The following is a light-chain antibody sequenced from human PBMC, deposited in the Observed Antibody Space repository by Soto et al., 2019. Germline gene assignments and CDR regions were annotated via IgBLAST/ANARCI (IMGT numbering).Light chain of an antibody. CDR3: QQYGHWPYT. CDR1: QSVSSN. CDR2: GAS. V-gene: IGKV3-15*01. J-gene: IGKJ2*01. Sequence: EVVMTQSPATLSVSPGERATLSCRASQSVSSNLAWYQQKPGQAPRLLIHGASSRATDIPARFSGSGSGTDFTLTISSLQSEDFAVYFCQQYGHWPYTFGQGTTLEI.